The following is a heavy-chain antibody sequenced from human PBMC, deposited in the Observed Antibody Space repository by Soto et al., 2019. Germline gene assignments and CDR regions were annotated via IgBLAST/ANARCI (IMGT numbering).Heavy chain of an antibody. Sequence: QVQLVQSGAEVKKPGSSVKVSCKASGGTFSSYAISWLRQAPGQALEWMGGIIPSFGTAIYAQKFQGRGTITADESTSTEYTVLSSLGSDETAVYYCARDGTPGGGIGWFDHWGQGTLVTVSS. CDR3: ARDGTPGGGIGWFDH. CDR2: IIPSFGTA. D-gene: IGHD6-13*01. J-gene: IGHJ5*02. CDR1: GGTFSSYA. V-gene: IGHV1-69*01.